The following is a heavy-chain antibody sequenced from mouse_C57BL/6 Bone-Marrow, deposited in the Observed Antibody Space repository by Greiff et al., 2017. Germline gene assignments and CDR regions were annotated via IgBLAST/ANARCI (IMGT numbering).Heavy chain of an antibody. J-gene: IGHJ3*01. CDR2: ISSGSSTI. V-gene: IGHV5-17*01. D-gene: IGHD2-5*01. CDR3: AVAYYSNYVPWFAY. Sequence: VESGGGLVKPGGSLKLSCAASGFTFSDYGMHWVRQAPEKGLEWVAYISSGSSTIYYADTVKGRFTISRDNAKNTLFLQMTSLRSEDTAMYYCAVAYYSNYVPWFAYWGQGTLVTVSA. CDR1: GFTFSDYG.